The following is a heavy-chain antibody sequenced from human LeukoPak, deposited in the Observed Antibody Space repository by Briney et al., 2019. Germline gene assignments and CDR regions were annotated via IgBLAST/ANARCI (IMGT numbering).Heavy chain of an antibody. CDR1: GFHFSSYG. J-gene: IGHJ6*04. V-gene: IGHV3-48*04. D-gene: IGHD3-10*02. CDR3: AELGITMIGGV. CDR2: ISSSGSTI. Sequence: GMSLRLSCAASGFHFSSYGMHWVRQTPGKGLEWVSYISSSGSTIYYADSVKGRFTISRDNAKNSLYLQMNSLRAEDTAVYYCAELGITMIGGVWGKGTTVTISS.